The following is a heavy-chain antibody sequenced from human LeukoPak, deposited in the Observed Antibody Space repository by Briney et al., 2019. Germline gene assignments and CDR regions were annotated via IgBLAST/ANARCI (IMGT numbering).Heavy chain of an antibody. D-gene: IGHD6-13*01. J-gene: IGHJ2*01. Sequence: PGGSLRLSCSASGFTFSSYAMHWVRQAPGKGLEYVSAISSNGGSTYYEDTVKGRFTISRDNSKNTLYLQMSSLRAEDTAVYYCVRAAAGRLFWYFDLWGRGTLVTVSS. CDR2: ISSNGGST. CDR1: GFTFSSYA. V-gene: IGHV3-64D*06. CDR3: VRAAAGRLFWYFDL.